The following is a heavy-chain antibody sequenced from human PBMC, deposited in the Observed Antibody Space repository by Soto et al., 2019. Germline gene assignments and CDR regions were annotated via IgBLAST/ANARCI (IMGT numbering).Heavy chain of an antibody. CDR2: IWYDGSNK. CDR3: ARGLLWFGELYYFDY. J-gene: IGHJ4*02. V-gene: IGHV3-33*01. Sequence: GGSLRLSCAASGFTFSSYGMHWVRQAPGKGLEWVAVIWYDGSNKYYADSVKGRFTISRDNSKNTLYLQMNSLRAEDTAVYYCARGLLWFGELYYFDYWGQGTLVTVSS. CDR1: GFTFSSYG. D-gene: IGHD3-10*01.